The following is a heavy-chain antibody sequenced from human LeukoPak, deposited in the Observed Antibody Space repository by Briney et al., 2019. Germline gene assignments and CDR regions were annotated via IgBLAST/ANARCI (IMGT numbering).Heavy chain of an antibody. D-gene: IGHD2-15*01. V-gene: IGHV3-30*02. Sequence: GGSLRLSCAASGFTFSTHGMHWVRQAPGKGLEWVAFIRYDGINKYYADSVKGRFTISRDNAKNSLYLQMNSLRAEDTAVYYCARDRGYCSGGSCYGTYFDYWGQGTLVTVSS. CDR2: IRYDGINK. CDR1: GFTFSTHG. J-gene: IGHJ4*02. CDR3: ARDRGYCSGGSCYGTYFDY.